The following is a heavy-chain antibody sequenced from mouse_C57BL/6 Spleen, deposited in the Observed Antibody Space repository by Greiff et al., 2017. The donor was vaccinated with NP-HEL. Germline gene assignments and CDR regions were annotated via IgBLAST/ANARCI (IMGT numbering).Heavy chain of an antibody. Sequence: QVQLQQSGPGLVQPSQSLSITCTVSGFSLTSYGVHWVRQSPGKGLEWLGGIWSGGGTDSNAAFISKLSMSKDNSKSQVFFKMNSLQADDTAIYYCARSSYYGSSYGYFDVWGTGTTVTVSS. V-gene: IGHV2-2*01. CDR2: IWSGGGT. J-gene: IGHJ1*03. D-gene: IGHD1-1*01. CDR3: ARSSYYGSSYGYFDV. CDR1: GFSLTSYG.